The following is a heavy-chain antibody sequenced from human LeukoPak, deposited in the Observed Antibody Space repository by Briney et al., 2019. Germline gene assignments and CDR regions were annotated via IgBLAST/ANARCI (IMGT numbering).Heavy chain of an antibody. CDR2: IYYGGST. Sequence: SETLSLTCSVSGGSMSSYYWNWIRLPPGKGLEWIGYIYYGGSTDYNPSLKSRVTISVDTSKNQFSLKLSSVTAADSAFYYCARSGGMFYFDFWGQGNRVTVSS. D-gene: IGHD4-23*01. V-gene: IGHV4-59*01. CDR3: ARSGGMFYFDF. CDR1: GGSMSSYY. J-gene: IGHJ4*02.